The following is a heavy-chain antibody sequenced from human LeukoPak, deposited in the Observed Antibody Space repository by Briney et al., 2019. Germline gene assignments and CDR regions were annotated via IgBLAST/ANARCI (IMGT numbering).Heavy chain of an antibody. J-gene: IGHJ3*02. Sequence: GASVKVSCKASGYTFTGYYMHWVRQAPGQGLEXXXXXXXNSGGTNYAQKFQGWVTMTRDTSISTAYMELSRLRSDDTAVYYCARAYYYGSGSPYAFDIWGQGTMVTVSS. CDR3: ARAYYYGSGSPYAFDI. D-gene: IGHD3-10*01. CDR1: GYTFTGYY. CDR2: XXXNSGGT. V-gene: IGHV1-2*04.